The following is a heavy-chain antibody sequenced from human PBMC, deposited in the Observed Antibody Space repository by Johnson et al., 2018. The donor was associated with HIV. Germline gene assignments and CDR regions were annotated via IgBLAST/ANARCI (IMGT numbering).Heavy chain of an antibody. V-gene: IGHV3-33*01. Sequence: QVQLVESGGGVVQPGRSLRLSCAASGFTFSSYGMHWVRQAPGKGLEWVAVIWYDGSNKYYVDSVKGRFSISRDNAKNSLDLQMNSLRAEDTAVYYCARGRKTVTTVRPAAFDIWGQGTKVTVSS. D-gene: IGHD4-17*01. J-gene: IGHJ3*02. CDR1: GFTFSSYG. CDR3: ARGRKTVTTVRPAAFDI. CDR2: IWYDGSNK.